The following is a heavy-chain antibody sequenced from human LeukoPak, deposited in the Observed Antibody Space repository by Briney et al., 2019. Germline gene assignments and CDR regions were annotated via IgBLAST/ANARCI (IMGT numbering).Heavy chain of an antibody. CDR2: ISYDGSNK. J-gene: IGHJ1*01. V-gene: IGHV3-30-3*01. D-gene: IGHD2-2*02. Sequence: GGSLRLSCAASGFTFSTYAMHWVRQAPGKGLEWVVVISYDGSNKYYADSVKGRFTISRDNSKNTLYLQMNSLRAEDTAVYYCARSVPAAIVHYFQHWGQGTLVTVSS. CDR1: GFTFSTYA. CDR3: ARSVPAAIVHYFQH.